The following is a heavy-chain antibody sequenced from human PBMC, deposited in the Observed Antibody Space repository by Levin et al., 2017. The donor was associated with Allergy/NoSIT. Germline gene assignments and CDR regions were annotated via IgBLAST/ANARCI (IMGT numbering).Heavy chain of an antibody. CDR2: IHYSGST. CDR1: GDSISSSY. CDR3: ARHLNSPYSGTLGN. V-gene: IGHV4-59*08. D-gene: IGHD1-26*01. Sequence: SQTLSLTCAVSGDSISSSYWSWIRQPPGSVLEWIGYIHYSGSTNYSPSPKSRVTISLDTSKNQFSLRLSSVTAADTALYYCARHLNSPYSGTLGNWGQGTLVTVSS. J-gene: IGHJ4*02.